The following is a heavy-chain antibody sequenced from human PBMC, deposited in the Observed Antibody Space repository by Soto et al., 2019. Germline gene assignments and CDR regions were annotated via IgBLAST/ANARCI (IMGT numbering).Heavy chain of an antibody. D-gene: IGHD2-21*01. J-gene: IGHJ6*02. V-gene: IGHV4-4*02. CDR3: TSMLIIVTDYNYGLDV. Sequence: QVQLQESGPELVKPSGTLSLTCAVSGGSVSSGAWWTWVRQSPGKGLEWIGDIYHGGRTNYTPSLKSRVAISLDKSKNQFSLKLSSVTAADTAMYYCTSMLIIVTDYNYGLDVWGRGTTVTVSS. CDR1: GGSVSSGAW. CDR2: IYHGGRT.